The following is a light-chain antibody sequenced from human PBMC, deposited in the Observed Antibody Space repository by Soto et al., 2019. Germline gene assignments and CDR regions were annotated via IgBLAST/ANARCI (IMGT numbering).Light chain of an antibody. J-gene: IGLJ2*01. Sequence: QSVLTQSPSASASLEASVKLTCTVSSGHSSYAIAWHQQQPEKGPRYLMKLDSDGSHTKGDAIPDRFSGSSSGAERYLTISSLQSEDEADYYCQTWGTGIHVVFGGGTKVTVL. CDR2: LDSDGSH. V-gene: IGLV4-69*01. CDR3: QTWGTGIHVV. CDR1: SGHSSYA.